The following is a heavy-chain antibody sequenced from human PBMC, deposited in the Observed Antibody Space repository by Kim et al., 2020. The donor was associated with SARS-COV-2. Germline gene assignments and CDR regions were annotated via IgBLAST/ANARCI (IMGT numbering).Heavy chain of an antibody. CDR1: GGSISRSNYH. Sequence: SETLSLTCTVSGGSISRSNYHWGWIRQPPGKGLEWIGSINYSGSTFYDPSLTSRVTISSDTSTNLFSLKMNSMTAADTALYSCLSRNYNSAWHLAADFWG. J-gene: IGHJ6*01. CDR3: LSRNYNSAWHLAADF. CDR2: INYSGST. V-gene: IGHV4-39*01. D-gene: IGHD6-19*01.